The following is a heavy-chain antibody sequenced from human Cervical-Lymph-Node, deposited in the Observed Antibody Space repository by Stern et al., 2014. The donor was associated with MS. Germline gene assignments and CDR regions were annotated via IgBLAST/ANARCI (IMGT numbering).Heavy chain of an antibody. Sequence: VQLVESGAEVKKPGSSVKVSCKGSGATFSTNGISWVRQGPGQGLEWMGAIVPIFEKSNYAQKFRGRVSITADESTNTAYMELTSLTSEDTGVYYCAREHHGGNFAAWGQGTLVTVSS. CDR2: IVPIFEKS. CDR1: GATFSTNG. D-gene: IGHD4-23*01. V-gene: IGHV1-69*01. CDR3: AREHHGGNFAA. J-gene: IGHJ5*02.